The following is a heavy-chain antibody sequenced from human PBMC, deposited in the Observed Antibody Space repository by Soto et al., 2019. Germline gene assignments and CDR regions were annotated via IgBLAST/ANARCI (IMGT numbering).Heavy chain of an antibody. CDR2: IKQDGSEK. CDR3: AKDPPTTGTTFDY. D-gene: IGHD1-1*01. Sequence: EVQLVESGGGLVQPGGSLRLSCAASGFTFSSYWMSWVRQAPGKGLEWVANIKQDGSEKYYVDSVKGRFTISRDNAKNMLFLQINGLRAEDTAVYYCAKDPPTTGTTFDYWGRGTLVTVSS. CDR1: GFTFSSYW. V-gene: IGHV3-7*03. J-gene: IGHJ4*02.